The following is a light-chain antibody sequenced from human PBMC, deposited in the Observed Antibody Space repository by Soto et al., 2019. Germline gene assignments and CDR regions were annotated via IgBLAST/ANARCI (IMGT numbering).Light chain of an antibody. CDR2: GNT. V-gene: IGLV1-40*01. CDR3: QSYDSILGAV. Sequence: QSVPTQPPSVSGAPGQRITISCTGAGSNIGAGFDVHWYQQLPGTVPKLLIYGNTNRPSGVPDRFSGSRSGASASLAITGLQVEDEANYYCQSYDSILGAVFGGGTKLTVL. CDR1: GSNIGAGFD. J-gene: IGLJ2*01.